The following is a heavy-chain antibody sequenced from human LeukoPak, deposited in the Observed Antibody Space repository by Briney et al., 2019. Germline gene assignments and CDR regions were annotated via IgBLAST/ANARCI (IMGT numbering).Heavy chain of an antibody. J-gene: IGHJ4*02. CDR1: EFTFSSYW. CDR3: ASGRLGTSYY. V-gene: IGHV3-7*01. CDR2: IKQDGSEK. Sequence: GGSLRLSCAASEFTFSSYWMSWVRQAPGKGLEWVANIKQDGSEKYYVDSVKGRFTISRDNAKNSLYLQMNSLRAEDTAVYYCASGRLGTSYYWGQGTLVTVSS. D-gene: IGHD7-27*01.